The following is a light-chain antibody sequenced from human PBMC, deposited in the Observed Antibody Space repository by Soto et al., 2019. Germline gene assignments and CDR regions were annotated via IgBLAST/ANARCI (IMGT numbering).Light chain of an antibody. CDR3: QQYKDFSTWT. V-gene: IGKV1-5*01. CDR2: DDS. J-gene: IGKJ1*01. Sequence: DVNMTQSPSTLSASVGDRVILTCRASQSVTRRLAWYQHKPGKAPQVLIWDDSTLQNGVTSRFSGGGSGTEFTLTISNLQPDDAATYYCQQYKDFSTWTFGPGTKVDI. CDR1: QSVTRR.